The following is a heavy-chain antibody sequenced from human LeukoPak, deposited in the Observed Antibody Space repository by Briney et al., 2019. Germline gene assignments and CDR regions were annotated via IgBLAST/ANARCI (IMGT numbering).Heavy chain of an antibody. V-gene: IGHV3-48*03. CDR2: ISSSGRNI. CDR3: ARDLVQLWSKDF. Sequence: GGSLRLSCAASGFTFSNYEFNWVRQAPGKGLEWVSYISSSGRNIYYADSVKGRFTISRDNAKNSLYLQMNSLRAEDTAVYYCARDLVQLWSKDFWGQGTLVTVSS. J-gene: IGHJ4*02. D-gene: IGHD5-18*01. CDR1: GFTFSNYE.